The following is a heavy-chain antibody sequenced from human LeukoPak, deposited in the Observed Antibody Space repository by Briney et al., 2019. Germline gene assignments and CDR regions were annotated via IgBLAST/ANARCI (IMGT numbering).Heavy chain of an antibody. CDR1: GFTLSSYG. J-gene: IGHJ4*02. Sequence: PGGSLRLSCAASGFTLSSYGMHWVRQAPGKGLVWVSRINSDGSSTGYADSVKGRFTISRDNAKNTLYLQIYSLRAEDTAVYYCARGPTDYWGQGTLVTVSS. CDR2: INSDGSST. CDR3: ARGPTDY. V-gene: IGHV3-74*01.